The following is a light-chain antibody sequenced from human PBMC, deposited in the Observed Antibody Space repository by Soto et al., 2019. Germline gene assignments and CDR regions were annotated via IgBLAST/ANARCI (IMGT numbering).Light chain of an antibody. CDR3: CSYAGSYTYV. J-gene: IGLJ1*01. CDR1: SSDVGGYNY. Sequence: QSALTQPRSVSGSPGQSVTISCTGTSSDVGGYNYVSWYQQHPDKAPQLMIYDVSVRPSGVPDRFSGSKSGNTASLTISGLQAEDEADYYCCSYAGSYTYVFGTGTKVTVL. V-gene: IGLV2-11*01. CDR2: DVS.